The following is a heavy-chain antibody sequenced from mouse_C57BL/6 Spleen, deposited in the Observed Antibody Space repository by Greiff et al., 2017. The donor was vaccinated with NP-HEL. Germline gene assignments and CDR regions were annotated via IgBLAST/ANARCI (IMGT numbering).Heavy chain of an antibody. J-gene: IGHJ1*03. D-gene: IGHD1-1*01. CDR2: IDPETGGT. CDR1: GYTFTDYE. Sequence: VQLVESGAELVRPGASVTLSCKASGYTFTDYEMHWVKQTPVHGLEWIGAIDPETGGTAYNQKFKGKAILTADKSSSTAYMELRSLTSEDAAVYYCTSYGPLPLSVCGTGTTVTVSS. V-gene: IGHV1-15*01. CDR3: TSYGPLPLSV.